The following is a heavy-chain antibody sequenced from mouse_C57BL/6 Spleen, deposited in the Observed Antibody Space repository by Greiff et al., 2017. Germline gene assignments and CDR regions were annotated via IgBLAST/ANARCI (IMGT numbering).Heavy chain of an antibody. CDR3: ARGVYYYLYYFDY. J-gene: IGHJ2*01. Sequence: QVQLQQPGAELVMPGASVKLSCKASGYTFTSYWMHWVKQRPGQGLEWIGEIDPSDSYTNYNQKFKGKSTLTVDKSSSTAYMQLSSLTSEDSAVYYCARGVYYYLYYFDYWGQGTTLTGSS. CDR1: GYTFTSYW. CDR2: IDPSDSYT. D-gene: IGHD2-4*01. V-gene: IGHV1-69*01.